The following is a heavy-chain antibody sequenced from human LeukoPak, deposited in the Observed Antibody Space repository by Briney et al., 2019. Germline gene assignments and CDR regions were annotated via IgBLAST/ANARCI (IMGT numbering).Heavy chain of an antibody. D-gene: IGHD6-13*01. CDR2: ISYDGSNK. CDR1: GFTFSSYA. Sequence: GGSLRLSCAASGFTFSSYAMHWVRQVPGKGLEWVAVISYDGSNKYYADSVKGRFTISRDNSKNTLYLQMNSLRAEDTAVYYCARGRTAAAGTAYYFDYWGQGTLVTVSS. CDR3: ARGRTAAAGTAYYFDY. V-gene: IGHV3-30*04. J-gene: IGHJ4*02.